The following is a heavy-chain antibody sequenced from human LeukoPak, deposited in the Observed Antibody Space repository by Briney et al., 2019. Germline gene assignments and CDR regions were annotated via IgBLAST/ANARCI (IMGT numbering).Heavy chain of an antibody. CDR3: ARDGFISFQNAFDI. J-gene: IGHJ3*02. V-gene: IGHV3-23*01. Sequence: GGSLRLSCAASGFTFSSYGMSWVRQAPGKGLEWVSAISGSGGSTYYADSVKGRFTISRDNSKNTLYLQMNSLRAEDTAVYYCARDGFISFQNAFDIWGQGTMVTVSS. CDR2: ISGSGGST. CDR1: GFTFSSYG. D-gene: IGHD3-10*01.